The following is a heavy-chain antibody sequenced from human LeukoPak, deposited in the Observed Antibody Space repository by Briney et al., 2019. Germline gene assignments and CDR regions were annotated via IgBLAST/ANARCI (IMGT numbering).Heavy chain of an antibody. D-gene: IGHD1-26*01. Sequence: ASVKVSCKASGGTFSSYTISWVRQAPGQGLEWMGRIIPILGIANYAQKFQGRVTITADKSTSTAYMELSSPRSEDTAVYYCGVGATRYYYYMDVWGKGTTVTVSS. J-gene: IGHJ6*03. V-gene: IGHV1-69*02. CDR3: GVGATRYYYYMDV. CDR2: IIPILGIA. CDR1: GGTFSSYT.